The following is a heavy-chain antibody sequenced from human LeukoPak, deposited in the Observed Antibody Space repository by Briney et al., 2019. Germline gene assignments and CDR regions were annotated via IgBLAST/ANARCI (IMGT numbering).Heavy chain of an antibody. CDR1: GYTFTSYD. Sequence: SVKVSCKASGYTFTSYDINWVRQATGQGLEWMGWINPNSGGTNYAQKFQGRVTMTRDTSISTAYMELSRLRSDDTAVYYCASRRVDTAMVNDYWGQGTLVTVSS. D-gene: IGHD5-18*01. CDR3: ASRRVDTAMVNDY. V-gene: IGHV1-2*02. CDR2: INPNSGGT. J-gene: IGHJ4*02.